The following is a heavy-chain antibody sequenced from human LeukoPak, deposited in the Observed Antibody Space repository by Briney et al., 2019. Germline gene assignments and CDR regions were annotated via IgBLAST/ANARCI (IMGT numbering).Heavy chain of an antibody. CDR2: INHSGST. CDR1: GGSFSGYY. J-gene: IGHJ4*02. CDR3: AVVVAAGNIDY. D-gene: IGHD2-15*01. Sequence: SETLSLTCAVYGGSFSGYYWSWIRQPPGKGLEWIGEINHSGSTNYNPSLKSRVTISVDTSKNQFSLKLSSVTAADTAVYYCAVVVAAGNIDYWGQGTLVTVSS. V-gene: IGHV4-34*01.